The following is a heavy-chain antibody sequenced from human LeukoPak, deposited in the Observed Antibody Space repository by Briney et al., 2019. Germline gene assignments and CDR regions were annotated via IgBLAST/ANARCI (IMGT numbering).Heavy chain of an antibody. D-gene: IGHD2-15*01. J-gene: IGHJ4*02. CDR1: GFTFSDYY. CDR3: ARLRVVVAATPKYFDY. Sequence: PGGSLRLSCAASGFTFSDYYMSWLRQAPGKGLEWIPYISSSTSTIYYADSVKGRFSISRDNAKDSLYLQMNSLRAEDTAVYYCARLRVVVAATPKYFDYWGQGTLVTVSS. V-gene: IGHV3-11*04. CDR2: ISSSTSTI.